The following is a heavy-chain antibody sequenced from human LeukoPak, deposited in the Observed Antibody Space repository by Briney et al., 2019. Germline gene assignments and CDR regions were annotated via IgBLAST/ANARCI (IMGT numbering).Heavy chain of an antibody. Sequence: SETLSLTCAVYGVSFSGYYWSWLRQPPGKGLEWIGEINHSGSTNHNPSLRSRVTISVDTSKNQFSLKLSSVTAADTAVYCCAREDIVVVPAAMPDAFDIWGQGTMVTVSS. CDR1: GVSFSGYY. D-gene: IGHD2-2*01. CDR3: AREDIVVVPAAMPDAFDI. V-gene: IGHV4-34*01. CDR2: INHSGST. J-gene: IGHJ3*02.